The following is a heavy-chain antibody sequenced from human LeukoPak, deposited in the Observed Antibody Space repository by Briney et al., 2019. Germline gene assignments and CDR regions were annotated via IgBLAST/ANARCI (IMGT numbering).Heavy chain of an antibody. CDR2: INPSGGST. D-gene: IGHD3-10*01. CDR3: ARGTVPEPFDY. Sequence: GASVKVSCKASGYTFTSYYMHWVRQAPGQGLAWMGIINPSGGSTSYAQKFQGRVTMTRDMSTSTVYMELSSLRSEDTAVYYCARGTVPEPFDYWGQGTLVTVSS. J-gene: IGHJ4*02. CDR1: GYTFTSYY. V-gene: IGHV1-46*01.